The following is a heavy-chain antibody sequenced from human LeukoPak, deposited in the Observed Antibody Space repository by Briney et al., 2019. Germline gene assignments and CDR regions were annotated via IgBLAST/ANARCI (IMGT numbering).Heavy chain of an antibody. J-gene: IGHJ4*02. Sequence: PGGSLRLSCAASGFTFSSYSMNWVRQAPGKGLEWVSSISSSSSYIYYADSVKGRFTISRDNAKNSLYLQMNSLRAEDTAVYYCAKDMVVAATQLPSANFDYWGQGTLVTVSS. CDR3: AKDMVVAATQLPSANFDY. CDR2: ISSSSSYI. CDR1: GFTFSSYS. V-gene: IGHV3-21*01. D-gene: IGHD2-15*01.